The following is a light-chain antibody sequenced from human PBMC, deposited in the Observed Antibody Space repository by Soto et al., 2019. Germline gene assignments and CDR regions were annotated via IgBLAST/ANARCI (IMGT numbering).Light chain of an antibody. CDR2: DAS. V-gene: IGKV3-11*01. CDR1: QSVRNY. J-gene: IGKJ4*01. Sequence: EIVLTQSPATLSLSPGERATLSCRASQSVRNYLAWYQHKPGQAPRLLIYDASNRATGIPARFSGSGSGTDFTLTISSLEPEDFAVYYCQQRSDWPPLTFGGGTKVEIK. CDR3: QQRSDWPPLT.